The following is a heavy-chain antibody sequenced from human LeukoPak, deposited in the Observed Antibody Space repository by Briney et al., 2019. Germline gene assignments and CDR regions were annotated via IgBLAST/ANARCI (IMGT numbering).Heavy chain of an antibody. CDR1: GFTFSDYY. J-gene: IGHJ3*02. CDR2: TRRRAYGGTI. Sequence: GGSLRLSCAVSGFTFSDYYMSWIRQAPGKGLDWVGFTRRRAYGGTIEYAASVKGRFTISRDDSKSIAYLQMNSLKTEDTAVYYCTRCSGGSCYSNAFDIWGRGTMVTVSS. D-gene: IGHD2-15*01. CDR3: TRCSGGSCYSNAFDI. V-gene: IGHV3-49*03.